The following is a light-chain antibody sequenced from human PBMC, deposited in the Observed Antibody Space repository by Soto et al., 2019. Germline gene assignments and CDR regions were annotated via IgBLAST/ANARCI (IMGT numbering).Light chain of an antibody. CDR1: RSDVGDYNY. Sequence: QSALTQPAAVSGSPGQSITISCTGSRSDVGDYNYVSWYQQHPGKAPKLIIYEVSNRPSGISNRFSGSKSGNTASLTISGLQPEDEADYYCRSYRRSGTPWVFGGGTKVTVL. CDR3: RSYRRSGTPWV. CDR2: EVS. J-gene: IGLJ3*02. V-gene: IGLV2-14*01.